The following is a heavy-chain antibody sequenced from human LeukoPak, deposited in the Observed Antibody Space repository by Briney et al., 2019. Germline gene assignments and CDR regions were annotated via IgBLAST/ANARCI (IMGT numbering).Heavy chain of an antibody. D-gene: IGHD1-7*01. Sequence: ESGPTLVKPTQTLTLTCNFSGFSLSTSGVAVAWIRQPPGKALEWLALIYWDDDKRYRSSLKSRLTLTKDTSENQVALTMTNMDPVDSGTYYCAHRTAGTTRGFDVWGQGAMVTVSS. V-gene: IGHV2-5*02. J-gene: IGHJ3*01. CDR2: IYWDDDK. CDR1: GFSLSTSGVA. CDR3: AHRTAGTTRGFDV.